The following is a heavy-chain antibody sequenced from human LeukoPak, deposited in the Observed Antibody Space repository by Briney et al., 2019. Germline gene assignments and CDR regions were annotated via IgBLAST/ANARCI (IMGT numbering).Heavy chain of an antibody. CDR3: ARGGYPLYYYGSGSYSDI. D-gene: IGHD3-10*01. Sequence: SETLSLTCTVSGGSISSYYWSWIRQPPGKGLEWIGYIYYSGSTNYNPSLKSRVTISVDTSKNQFSLKLSSVTAADTAVYYYARGGYPLYYYGSGSYSDIWGQGTMVTVSS. CDR1: GGSISSYY. CDR2: IYYSGST. J-gene: IGHJ3*02. V-gene: IGHV4-59*01.